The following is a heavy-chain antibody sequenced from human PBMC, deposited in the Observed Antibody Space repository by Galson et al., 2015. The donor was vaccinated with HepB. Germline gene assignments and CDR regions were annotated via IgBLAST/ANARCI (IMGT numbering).Heavy chain of an antibody. CDR3: ATGDSGYSWFDP. CDR2: VDPEDGET. V-gene: IGHV1-69-2*01. Sequence: VKVSCKVSGYTFTDYYMHWVQQAPGKGLEWVGLVDPEDGETIYAEKFQGRVTITAHTSTDTAYMELSSLRSEDTAVYYCATGDSGYSWFDPWGQGTLVTVSS. J-gene: IGHJ5*02. CDR1: GYTFTDYY. D-gene: IGHD3-22*01.